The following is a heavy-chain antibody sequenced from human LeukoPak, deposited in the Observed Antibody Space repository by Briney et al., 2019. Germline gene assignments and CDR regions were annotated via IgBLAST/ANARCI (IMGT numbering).Heavy chain of an antibody. V-gene: IGHV4-34*01. Sequence: KPSETLSLTCAVSGASISGTAYYWSWIRQPPGKGLEWIGEINHSGSTNYNPSLKSRVTISVDTSKNQFSLKLSSVTAADTAVYYCARIAAIVYYYYMDVWGKGTTVTVSS. CDR3: ARIAAIVYYYYMDV. CDR1: GASISGTAYY. J-gene: IGHJ6*03. D-gene: IGHD2-2*02. CDR2: INHSGST.